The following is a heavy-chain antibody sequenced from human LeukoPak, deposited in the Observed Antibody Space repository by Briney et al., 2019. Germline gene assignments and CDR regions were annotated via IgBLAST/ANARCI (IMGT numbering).Heavy chain of an antibody. CDR2: ISYDGSNK. CDR1: GFTFSSYA. Sequence: GGSLRLSCAASGFTFSSYAMHWVRQAPGKGLEWVAVISYDGSNKYYADSVKGRFTISRDNAKNSLYLQMNSLRAEDTAVYYCARQKYQRGPDVSYFDYWGQGTLVTVSS. J-gene: IGHJ4*02. D-gene: IGHD2-8*01. V-gene: IGHV3-30*04. CDR3: ARQKYQRGPDVSYFDY.